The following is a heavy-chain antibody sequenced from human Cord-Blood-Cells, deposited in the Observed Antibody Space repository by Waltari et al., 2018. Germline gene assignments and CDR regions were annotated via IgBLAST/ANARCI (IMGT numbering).Heavy chain of an antibody. J-gene: IGHJ5*02. V-gene: IGHV4-34*01. CDR1: GGSFSGYY. CDR3: ATRDDNWNWFDP. CDR2: IHHSGSN. D-gene: IGHD1-20*01. Sequence: QVQLQQWGAGLLKPSETLSLTCAVYGGSFSGYYWSWIRQPPGKGLEWIGEIHHSGSNNYTPSLKRRVTISVDTSKNQFSLKLSAVTAADTAVYYCATRDDNWNWFDPWGQGTLVTVSS.